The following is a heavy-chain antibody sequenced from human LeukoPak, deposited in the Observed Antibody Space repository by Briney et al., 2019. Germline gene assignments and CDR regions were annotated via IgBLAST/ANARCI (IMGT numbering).Heavy chain of an antibody. Sequence: LTGGSLRLSCAASGFTFDDYAMHWVRQGPGKGLEWVSAISGDGGSTYYADSVKGRFTISRDNSKNSLYLQMNSLRTEDTALCYCAKGSNWFDYWGQGTLVTVSS. CDR3: AKGSNWFDY. V-gene: IGHV3-43*02. D-gene: IGHD1-26*01. J-gene: IGHJ4*02. CDR2: ISGDGGST. CDR1: GFTFDDYA.